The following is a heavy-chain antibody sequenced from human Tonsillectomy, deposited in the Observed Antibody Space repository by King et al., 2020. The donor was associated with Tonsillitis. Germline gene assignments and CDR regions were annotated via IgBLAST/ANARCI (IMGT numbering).Heavy chain of an antibody. CDR1: GYTFSGYY. Sequence: VQLVESGAEVKEPGASVKVSCKASGYTFSGYYIHWVLQAPGKGLEWRGWINPGQWLEWMGWINPNSGGTNSAQKCQGRVTMTSDTSISTAYMELSSLRSDDTAVYYCARGGGDFDYWGQGTLVTVSS. CDR2: INPNSGGT. D-gene: IGHD3-10*01. V-gene: IGHV1-2*02. CDR3: ARGGGDFDY. J-gene: IGHJ4*02.